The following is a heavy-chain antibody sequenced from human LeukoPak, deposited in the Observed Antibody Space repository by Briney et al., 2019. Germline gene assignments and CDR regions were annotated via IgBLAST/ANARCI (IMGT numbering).Heavy chain of an antibody. V-gene: IGHV3-66*01. CDR2: IYSGGST. J-gene: IGHJ4*02. CDR1: GLSVTSNY. CDR3: TRNAIVN. Sequence: GGSLRLSCAVSGLSVTSNYISWVRQALGKGLEWVSVIYSGGSTSNADSVKGRFTISRDISSNTVYLQMNSLRAEDTAVYYCTRNAIVNWGQGTLVTVSS. D-gene: IGHD2-2*01.